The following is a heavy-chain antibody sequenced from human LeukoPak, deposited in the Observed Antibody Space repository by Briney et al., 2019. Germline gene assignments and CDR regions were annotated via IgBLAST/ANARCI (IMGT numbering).Heavy chain of an antibody. J-gene: IGHJ4*02. CDR1: GLTFARHA. CDR3: AKDPPMVRGVTIVGY. CDR2: IGDSGTNT. V-gene: IGHV3-23*01. Sequence: PGGTLRLSCAASGLTFARHAMTWVRQTPGKGLEWVAGIGDSGTNTYYADSVKGRFTISRDNSKNTLYLQMNSLRAEDTAVYYCAKDPPMVRGVTIVGYWGQGTLVTVSS. D-gene: IGHD3-10*01.